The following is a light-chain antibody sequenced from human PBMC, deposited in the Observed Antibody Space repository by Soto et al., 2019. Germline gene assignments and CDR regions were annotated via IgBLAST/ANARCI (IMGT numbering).Light chain of an antibody. V-gene: IGLV2-14*01. CDR1: SSDVGGYDF. J-gene: IGLJ1*01. Sequence: SALSQPASVSGSLGRSLNNSSTGTSSDVGGYDFVSWYQQLPGKAPKLMIHEVSYRPSGVSNRFSGSKSGNTASLTISGLQAEDEADYYCGSYTSSNSLYVFGTGTKVTVL. CDR2: EVS. CDR3: GSYTSSNSLYV.